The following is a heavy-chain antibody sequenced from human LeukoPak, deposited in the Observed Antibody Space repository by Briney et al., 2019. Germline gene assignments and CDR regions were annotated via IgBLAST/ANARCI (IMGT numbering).Heavy chain of an antibody. V-gene: IGHV3-21*01. J-gene: IGHJ3*02. CDR3: AREGGDAFDI. D-gene: IGHD3-16*01. Sequence: PGGSLRLSCAASGFTFTTHSFNWLRQAPGKGLEWVASISSTNTYIKYADSVKGRFTISRDNTKNSVFLQMNSLTGEDTAVYYCAREGGDAFDIWGQGTMVTVPS. CDR1: GFTFTTHS. CDR2: ISSTNTYI.